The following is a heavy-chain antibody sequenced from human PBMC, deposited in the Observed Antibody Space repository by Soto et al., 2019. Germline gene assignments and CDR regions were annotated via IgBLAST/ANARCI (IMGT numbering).Heavy chain of an antibody. Sequence: SETLSLTCAVSGGSISSYYWSWIRQPPGKGLEWIGYIYYSGSTNYNPSLKSRVTISVDTSKNQFSLKLSSVTAADTAVYYCARVWGGSFDFWGQGTMVTVSS. J-gene: IGHJ3*01. D-gene: IGHD3-10*01. CDR1: GGSISSYY. CDR2: IYYSGST. V-gene: IGHV4-59*01. CDR3: ARVWGGSFDF.